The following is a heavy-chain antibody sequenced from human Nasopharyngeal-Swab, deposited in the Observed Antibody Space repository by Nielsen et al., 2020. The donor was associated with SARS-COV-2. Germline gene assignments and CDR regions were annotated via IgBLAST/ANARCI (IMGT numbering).Heavy chain of an antibody. Sequence: GESLKISCAASGFTVSSNYMNWVRQAPGKGLEWVSVIYTGGSTYYADSVKGRFTISRDNSKNTLYLQMNSLRAEDTAVYYCARDQFTTVTTLWRYWGQGTLVTVSS. CDR2: IYTGGST. J-gene: IGHJ4*02. CDR3: ARDQFTTVTTLWRY. CDR1: GFTVSSNY. V-gene: IGHV3-66*01. D-gene: IGHD4-17*01.